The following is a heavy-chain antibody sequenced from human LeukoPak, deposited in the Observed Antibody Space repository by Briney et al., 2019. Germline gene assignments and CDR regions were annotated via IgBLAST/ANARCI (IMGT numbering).Heavy chain of an antibody. CDR2: INTNTGNP. CDR1: GYTFTSYA. J-gene: IGHJ5*02. D-gene: IGHD5-12*01. V-gene: IGHV7-4-1*02. CDR3: ARDSRPLLTRGYDKGSWFDP. Sequence: ASVKVSCKASGYTFTSYAMNWVRQAPGQGLEWMGWINTNTGNPTYAQGFTGRFVFSLDTSVSTAYLQISSLKAEDTAVYYCARDSRPLLTRGYDKGSWFDPWGQGTLVTVSS.